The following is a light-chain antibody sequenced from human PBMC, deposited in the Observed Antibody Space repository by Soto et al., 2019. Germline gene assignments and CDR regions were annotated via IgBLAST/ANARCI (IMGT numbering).Light chain of an antibody. CDR3: QQRSNWPPT. Sequence: IVLTQSPVTVSFSPGEIATLSCRASQSVSSNLAWYQQKPGQAPRLLIYDASNRATGIPARFSGSGSGTDFTLTISSLEPEDFAVYYCQQRSNWPPTFGQGTKVDIK. CDR1: QSVSSN. V-gene: IGKV3-11*01. J-gene: IGKJ1*01. CDR2: DAS.